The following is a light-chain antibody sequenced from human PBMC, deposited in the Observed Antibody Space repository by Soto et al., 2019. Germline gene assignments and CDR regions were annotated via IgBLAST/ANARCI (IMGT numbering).Light chain of an antibody. V-gene: IGKV4-1*01. CDR1: QSVLYSSNNKNY. CDR3: QQYYSTPRT. Sequence: DIVMTQSPDSLAVSLGERATINCKSSQSVLYSSNNKNYLAWYQQKPVQPPNLLIYWASTRESGVPDRFSGSGSGTDFTLTISSLQAEDVAVYYCQQYYSTPRTFGQGTKVEIK. CDR2: WAS. J-gene: IGKJ1*01.